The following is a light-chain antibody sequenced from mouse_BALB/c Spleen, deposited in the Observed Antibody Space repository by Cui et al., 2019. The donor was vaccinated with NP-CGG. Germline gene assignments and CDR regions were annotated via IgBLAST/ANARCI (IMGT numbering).Light chain of an antibody. Sequence: QAVVTQESALTTSPGETVTLTCRSSTGAVTTSNYANWVQEKPEHLCTGLIGGTNNRAPGVPARFSGSLIGDKAALTITGAQTEDEAIYFCVLWYSNHWVFGGGTKLTVL. J-gene: IGLJ1*01. CDR1: TGAVTTSNY. CDR2: GTN. V-gene: IGLV1*01. CDR3: VLWYSNHWV.